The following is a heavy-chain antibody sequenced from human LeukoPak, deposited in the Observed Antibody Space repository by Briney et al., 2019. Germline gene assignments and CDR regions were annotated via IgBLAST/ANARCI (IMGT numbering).Heavy chain of an antibody. Sequence: NTGGSLRLSCAASGFTFSSYSMNWVRQAPGKGLEWVSSISSSSSNIYYADSVKGRFTISRDNSKNTLYLQMNSLRAEDTAVYYCARPTYYDILTGYSSGFDYWGQGTLVTVSS. V-gene: IGHV3-21*01. CDR2: ISSSSSNI. CDR3: ARPTYYDILTGYSSGFDY. CDR1: GFTFSSYS. D-gene: IGHD3-9*01. J-gene: IGHJ4*02.